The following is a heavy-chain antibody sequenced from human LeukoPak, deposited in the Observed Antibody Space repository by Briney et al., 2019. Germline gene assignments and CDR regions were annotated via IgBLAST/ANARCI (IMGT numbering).Heavy chain of an antibody. CDR1: GFTFSAYS. CDR3: ARSEPLFGEYIEDY. J-gene: IGHJ4*02. CDR2: INSDGSST. V-gene: IGHV3-74*01. Sequence: GGSLRLSCAASGFTFSAYSMHWVRQAPGKGLVWVSRINSDGSSTSYADSVKGRFTISRDNAKNTLYLQMNSLRAEDTAVYYCARSEPLFGEYIEDYWGQGTLVTVSS. D-gene: IGHD3-10*01.